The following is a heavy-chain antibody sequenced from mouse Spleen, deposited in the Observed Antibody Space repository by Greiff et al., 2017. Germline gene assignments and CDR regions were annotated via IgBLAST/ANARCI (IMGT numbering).Heavy chain of an antibody. CDR3: ARGFDYDPYYFDY. J-gene: IGHJ2*01. D-gene: IGHD2-4*01. V-gene: IGHV5-9-4*01. Sequence: EVMLVESGGGLVKPGGSLKLSCAASGFTFSSYAMSWVRQSPEKRLEWVAEISSGGSYTYYPDTVTGRFTISRDNAKNTLYLEMSSLRSEDTAMYYCARGFDYDPYYFDYWGQGTTLTVSS. CDR1: GFTFSSYA. CDR2: ISSGGSYT.